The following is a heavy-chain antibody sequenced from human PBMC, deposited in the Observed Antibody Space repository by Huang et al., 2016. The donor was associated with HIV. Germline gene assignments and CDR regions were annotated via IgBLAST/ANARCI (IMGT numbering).Heavy chain of an antibody. D-gene: IGHD6-13*01. Sequence: QVQLVESGGGVVQPGRSLRISCAASGFTFSSYSMHWVRQAPGKGLEWVAFISYDAKTKYYADSVKGRFSISRDNSKTTVYLQLNSLRLEDTAVYYCAKGGSAAAVLDFWGQGTLVTVSS. V-gene: IGHV3-30*18. J-gene: IGHJ4*02. CDR1: GFTFSSYS. CDR3: AKGGSAAAVLDF. CDR2: ISYDAKTK.